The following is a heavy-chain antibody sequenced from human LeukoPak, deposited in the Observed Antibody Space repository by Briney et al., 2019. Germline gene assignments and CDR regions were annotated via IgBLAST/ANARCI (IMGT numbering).Heavy chain of an antibody. D-gene: IGHD4/OR15-4a*01. CDR1: GFTFSSYG. V-gene: IGHV3-33*01. Sequence: GRSLRLSCAASGFTFSSYGMHWVRQAPGKGLEWVAVIWYDGSNKYYADSVKGRFTISRDNSKNTLYLQMNSLRAEDTAVYYCAREGAPPGAYYYYGMDVWGQGTTVTVSS. J-gene: IGHJ6*02. CDR3: AREGAPPGAYYYYGMDV. CDR2: IWYDGSNK.